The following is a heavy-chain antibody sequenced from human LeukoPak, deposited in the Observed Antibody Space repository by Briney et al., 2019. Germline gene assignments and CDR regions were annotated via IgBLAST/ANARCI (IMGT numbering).Heavy chain of an antibody. D-gene: IGHD5-18*01. CDR3: ARDEGYTYGHPLDY. V-gene: IGHV3-33*01. Sequence: PGASLRLSCAASGFTFSNYVMHWLRQAPGKGLEWVALIWSDGSNKYYADSVKGRFTISRDNSKNTLYLQMNSLRAEDTSVYFCARDEGYTYGHPLDYWGQGTLVTVSS. J-gene: IGHJ4*02. CDR1: GFTFSNYV. CDR2: IWSDGSNK.